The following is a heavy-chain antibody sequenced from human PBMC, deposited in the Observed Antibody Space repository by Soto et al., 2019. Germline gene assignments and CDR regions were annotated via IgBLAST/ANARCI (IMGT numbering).Heavy chain of an antibody. Sequence: PGGSLRLSCAASGFTFSSYAMSWVRQAPGKGLEWVSAISGSGGSTYYADSVKGRFTISRDNSKNTLYLQMNSLRAEDTAVYYCAKVGIPRPFGGWLFAYWGQGTLVTVSS. V-gene: IGHV3-23*01. CDR3: AKVGIPRPFGGWLFAY. CDR2: ISGSGGST. J-gene: IGHJ4*02. D-gene: IGHD6-19*01. CDR1: GFTFSSYA.